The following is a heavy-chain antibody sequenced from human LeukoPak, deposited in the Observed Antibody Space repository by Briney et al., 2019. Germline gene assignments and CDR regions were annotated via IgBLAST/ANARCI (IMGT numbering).Heavy chain of an antibody. CDR1: GYTFSSYD. CDR2: MNPNSGNT. D-gene: IGHD1-26*01. CDR3: ARSRRGGSKYYFDY. V-gene: IGHV1-8*01. Sequence: ASVKVSCKPSGYTFSSYDINWVRQATGEGLERMGWMNPNSGNTGYAQKFQGRVTMTRNTSISTAYMELSSLRSEDTAVYYCARSRRGGSKYYFDYWGQGTLVTVSS. J-gene: IGHJ4*02.